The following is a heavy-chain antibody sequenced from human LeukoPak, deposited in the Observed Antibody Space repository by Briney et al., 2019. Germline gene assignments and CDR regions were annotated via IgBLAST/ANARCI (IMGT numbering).Heavy chain of an antibody. J-gene: IGHJ4*02. D-gene: IGHD3-9*01. Sequence: GGSLRLSCAASGFTFSSYAMSWVRQAPGKGLEWVSAISGSGGSTYYADSVKGRFTIPRDNSKNTLYLQMNSLRAEDTAVYYCAKSRFPAATSVLRYYGYWGQGTPVTVSS. CDR2: ISGSGGST. CDR1: GFTFSSYA. V-gene: IGHV3-23*01. CDR3: AKSRFPAATSVLRYYGY.